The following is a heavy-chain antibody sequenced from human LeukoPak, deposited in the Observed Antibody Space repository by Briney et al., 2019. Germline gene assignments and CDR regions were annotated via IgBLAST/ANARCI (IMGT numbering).Heavy chain of an antibody. Sequence: SETLSLTCTASGGSISSYYWSWIRQPPGKGLEWIGSIYYSGSTYYNPSLKSRVTISVDTSKNQFSLKLSSVTAADTAVYYCARGSVDTAMVDYWGQGTLVTVSS. V-gene: IGHV4-59*12. CDR2: IYYSGST. CDR1: GGSISSYY. J-gene: IGHJ4*02. D-gene: IGHD5-18*01. CDR3: ARGSVDTAMVDY.